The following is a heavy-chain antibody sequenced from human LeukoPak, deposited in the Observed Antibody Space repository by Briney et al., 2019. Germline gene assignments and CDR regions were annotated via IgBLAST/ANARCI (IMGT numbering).Heavy chain of an antibody. V-gene: IGHV1-18*01. Sequence: GASVKVSCKAAGYTFVSHGISWVRLAPGQGLEWMGWISAYNGNTNYAQKLQGRVTMTTDTSTSTAYMELRSLRSDDTAVYYCARGSMITFGGVIVTDDAFDIWGQGTMVTVSS. J-gene: IGHJ3*02. CDR3: ARGSMITFGGVIVTDDAFDI. CDR1: GYTFVSHG. CDR2: ISAYNGNT. D-gene: IGHD3-16*02.